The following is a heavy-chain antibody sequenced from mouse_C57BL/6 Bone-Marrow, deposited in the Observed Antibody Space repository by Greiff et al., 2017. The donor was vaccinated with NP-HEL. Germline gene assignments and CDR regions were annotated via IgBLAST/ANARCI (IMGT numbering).Heavy chain of an antibody. Sequence: EVQLQQSGPELVKPGDSVKISCKASGYSFTGYYMNWVKQSPEKSLEWIGEINPSTGGTTYNQKFKAKATLTVDKSSITAYMQRKSLTSEDSSFYYCARSYSKGYFDVWGTGTTVTVSS. D-gene: IGHD2-5*01. CDR1: GYSFTGYY. V-gene: IGHV1-42*01. J-gene: IGHJ1*03. CDR2: INPSTGGT. CDR3: ARSYSKGYFDV.